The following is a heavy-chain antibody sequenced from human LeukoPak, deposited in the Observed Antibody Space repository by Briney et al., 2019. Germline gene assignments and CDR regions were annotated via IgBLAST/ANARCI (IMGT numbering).Heavy chain of an antibody. CDR1: GFTFSSYE. D-gene: IGHD1-14*01. CDR2: ISSSGSII. J-gene: IGHJ6*02. Sequence: PGRSLRLSCTASGFTFSSYEMNWVRQAPGKGLEWVSYISSSGSIIYYADSVRGRFTISRDNAKNSLYLQMNSLRADDTAVYYCARDPRGIYSNYYGMDVWGQGTTVTVSS. V-gene: IGHV3-48*03. CDR3: ARDPRGIYSNYYGMDV.